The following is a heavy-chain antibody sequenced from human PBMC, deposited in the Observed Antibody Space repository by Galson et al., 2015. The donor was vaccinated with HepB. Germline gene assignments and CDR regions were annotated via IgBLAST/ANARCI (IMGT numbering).Heavy chain of an antibody. Sequence: SLRLSCAASEFAFGSFSMNWVRQAPGKGLEWVLSITSSSSLIYYADSVKGRFTISRDNAKNSLFLQMNSLRAEDTAVYYCATTFGLVSHTYTMDVWGHGTTVTVSS. J-gene: IGHJ6*02. D-gene: IGHD3/OR15-3a*01. CDR2: ITSSSSLI. CDR1: EFAFGSFS. CDR3: ATTFGLVSHTYTMDV. V-gene: IGHV3-21*01.